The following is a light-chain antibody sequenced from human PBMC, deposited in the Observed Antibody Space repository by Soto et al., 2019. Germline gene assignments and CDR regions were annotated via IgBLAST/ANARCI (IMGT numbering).Light chain of an antibody. CDR1: QNVSSN. CDR3: QQYRHWPLT. Sequence: EILMTQSPATLSVSPGERATLSCRASQNVSSNLAWYQQKPGQTHRLLIYGASTRATDIPPRFSGSGSGTEFTLTISRLQSEDFAVYYCQQYRHWPLTFGGGTKVEIK. CDR2: GAS. J-gene: IGKJ4*01. V-gene: IGKV3-15*01.